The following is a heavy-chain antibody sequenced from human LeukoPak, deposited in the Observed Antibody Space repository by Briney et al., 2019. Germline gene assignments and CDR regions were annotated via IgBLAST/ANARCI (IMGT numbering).Heavy chain of an antibody. CDR3: AKFSPYGGNSY. CDR2: ISGSGAAT. CDR1: EFTGFTFSGSA. J-gene: IGHJ1*01. V-gene: IGHV3-23*01. Sequence: GGSLRLSCAASEFTGFTFSGSAMSWVRQAPGKGLEWVSAISGSGAATFYADSVKGRFTISRDNSKNTLYLQMNSLKVEDTALYYCAKFSPYGGNSYWGQGTLVTVSS. D-gene: IGHD4-23*01.